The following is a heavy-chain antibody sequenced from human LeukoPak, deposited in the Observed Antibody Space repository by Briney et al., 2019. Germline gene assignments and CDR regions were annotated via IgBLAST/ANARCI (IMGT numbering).Heavy chain of an antibody. J-gene: IGHJ6*03. CDR3: ARTRYDYYDSSGEVSYYMDV. D-gene: IGHD3-22*01. Sequence: SETLSLTCTVSGGSTSTYYWSWIRQPAGKGLEWIGRIYTSGSTNYNPSLKSRVTMSVDTFKNQFSLKLSSVAAADTAVYYCARTRYDYYDSSGEVSYYMDVWGKGTTVTISS. CDR1: GGSTSTYY. CDR2: IYTSGST. V-gene: IGHV4-4*07.